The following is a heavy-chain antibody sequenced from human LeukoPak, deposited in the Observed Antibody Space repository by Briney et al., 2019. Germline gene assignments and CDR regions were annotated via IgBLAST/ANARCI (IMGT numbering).Heavy chain of an antibody. V-gene: IGHV1-2*02. Sequence: ASVKVSCKASGYTFTNYYMHWVRQAPGQGLEWMGIINPSSGSTNYAQKFQGRVTMTRDTSISTAYMELSRLRSDDTAVYYCARAALTAYDILTWGQGTLVTVSS. D-gene: IGHD3-9*01. CDR3: ARAALTAYDILT. J-gene: IGHJ4*02. CDR2: INPSSGST. CDR1: GYTFTNYY.